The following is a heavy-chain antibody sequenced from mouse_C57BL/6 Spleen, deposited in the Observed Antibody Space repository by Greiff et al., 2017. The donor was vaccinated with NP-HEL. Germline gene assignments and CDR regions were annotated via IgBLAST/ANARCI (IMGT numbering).Heavy chain of an antibody. CDR3: AKLTSTAQATLDY. CDR2: INPSSGYT. J-gene: IGHJ2*01. Sequence: QVQLQQSGAELARPGASVKMSCKASGYTFTSYTMHWVKQRPGPGLEWIGYINPSSGYTKYNQKFKDKATLTADKSSSTAYMQLSSLTSEDSAVYYCAKLTSTAQATLDYWGQGTTLTVSS. D-gene: IGHD3-2*02. CDR1: GYTFTSYT. V-gene: IGHV1-4*01.